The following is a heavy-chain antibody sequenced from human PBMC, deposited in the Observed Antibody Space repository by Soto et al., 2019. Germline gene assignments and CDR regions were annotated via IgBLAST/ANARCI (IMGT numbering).Heavy chain of an antibody. V-gene: IGHV1-69*18. Sequence: QVQLVQSGAELKKPGSSVKVSCKASGDTFSGYPINWVRQDPGEGLEWIGRIIPVFGTTNDAQRFEGRVTFTADESTNTAYMELRGLLSEDTAVYYGARDGGFGDIKYWGTGTLVTVSS. CDR2: IIPVFGTT. J-gene: IGHJ4*02. CDR1: GDTFSGYP. D-gene: IGHD3-10*01. CDR3: ARDGGFGDIKY.